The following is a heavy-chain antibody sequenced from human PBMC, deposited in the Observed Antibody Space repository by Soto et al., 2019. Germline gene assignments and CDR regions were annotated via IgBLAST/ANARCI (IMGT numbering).Heavy chain of an antibody. J-gene: IGHJ4*02. Sequence: PGGSLRLSCAASGFTFSSYTMNWVRQAPGKGLEWVSSISSSSSYIYYADSVKGRFTISRDNAKNSLYLQMNSLGAEDTAVYYCARGFVGYTYGPGDYWGQGTLVTVSS. CDR3: ARGFVGYTYGPGDY. CDR1: GFTFSSYT. CDR2: ISSSSSYI. V-gene: IGHV3-21*01. D-gene: IGHD5-18*01.